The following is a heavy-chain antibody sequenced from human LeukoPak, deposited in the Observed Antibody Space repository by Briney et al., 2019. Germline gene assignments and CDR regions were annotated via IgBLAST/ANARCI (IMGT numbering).Heavy chain of an antibody. CDR3: ARPEGLRGFKY. D-gene: IGHD5-12*01. CDR1: GGSFSGYY. V-gene: IGHV4-34*01. CDR2: INHSGST. Sequence: SETLSLTCAVYGGSFSGYYWSWIRQPPGXGLEWIGEINHSGSTNYNPSLKSRVTISVDTSKNQFSLKLSSVTAADTAVYYCARPEGLRGFKYWGQGTLVTVSS. J-gene: IGHJ4*02.